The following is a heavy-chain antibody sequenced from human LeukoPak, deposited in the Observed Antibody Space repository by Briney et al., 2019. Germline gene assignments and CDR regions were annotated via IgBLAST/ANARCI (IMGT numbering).Heavy chain of an antibody. D-gene: IGHD3-22*01. J-gene: IGHJ4*02. CDR2: INPHSGGT. CDR3: ARASYYYDSSGYPGYYFDY. Sequence: ASVKVSCKASGYTFTDYYMHLVRQAPGQGLEWMGWINPHSGGTNYAQKFQGRVTMTRDTSISTAYMELSRLRSDDTAVYYCARASYYYDSSGYPGYYFDYWGQGTLVTVSS. V-gene: IGHV1-2*02. CDR1: GYTFTDYY.